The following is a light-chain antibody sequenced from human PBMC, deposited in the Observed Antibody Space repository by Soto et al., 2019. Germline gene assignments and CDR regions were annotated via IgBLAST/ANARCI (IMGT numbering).Light chain of an antibody. CDR2: EFN. J-gene: IGLJ2*01. V-gene: IGLV2-14*01. CDR1: SSDVGGYNY. CDR3: NSYTSSSTRV. Sequence: QSVLTQPASVSGSPGQSITISCTGTSSDVGGYNYVSWYQQHPGKAPKLMIYEFNNRPSGVSNRFSGSKSGNTASLTISGLQAEAEADYYCNSYTSSSTRVFGGGTRLTVL.